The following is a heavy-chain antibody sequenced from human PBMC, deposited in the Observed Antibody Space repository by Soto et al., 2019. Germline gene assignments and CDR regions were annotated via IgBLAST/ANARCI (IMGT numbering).Heavy chain of an antibody. Sequence: GGSLRLSCAASGFTFGSYAMHWVRQAPGKGLEWVAVISYDGSNKYYADSVKGRFTISRDNSKNTLYLQMNSLRAEDTAVYYCARDIGFADYLISFGYWGQGTLVTVSS. CDR2: ISYDGSNK. D-gene: IGHD3-10*01. CDR3: ARDIGFADYLISFGY. CDR1: GFTFGSYA. V-gene: IGHV3-30-3*01. J-gene: IGHJ4*02.